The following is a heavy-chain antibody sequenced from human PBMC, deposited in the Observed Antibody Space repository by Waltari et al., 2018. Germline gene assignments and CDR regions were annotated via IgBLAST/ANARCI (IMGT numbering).Heavy chain of an antibody. CDR3: ARGSGSGYYVY. V-gene: IGHV4-34*01. CDR1: GGSFSGYY. CDR2: INHSGST. D-gene: IGHD3-22*01. Sequence: QVQLQQWGAGLLKPSETLSLTCAVYGGSFSGYYWSWIRQPPGKGLEWIGEINHSGSTNYNPSLKGGVTRSVETSKNQFSLKLSSVTGADTAVYYCARGSGSGYYVYWGQGTLVTVSS. J-gene: IGHJ4*02.